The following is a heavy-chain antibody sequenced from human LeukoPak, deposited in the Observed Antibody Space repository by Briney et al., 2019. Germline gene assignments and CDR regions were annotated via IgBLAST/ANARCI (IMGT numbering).Heavy chain of an antibody. J-gene: IGHJ4*02. CDR2: ISAYNGNT. CDR1: GYTFTSYG. D-gene: IGHD3-22*01. V-gene: IGHV1-18*01. CDR3: ARERQNNYYDSSGYYYAY. Sequence: ASVKVSCKASGYTFTSYGISWVRQAPGQGLEWMGWISAYNGNTNYAQKFQGRVTMTRDTSISTAYMELSRLRSDDTAVYYCARERQNNYYDSSGYYYAYWGQGTLVTVSS.